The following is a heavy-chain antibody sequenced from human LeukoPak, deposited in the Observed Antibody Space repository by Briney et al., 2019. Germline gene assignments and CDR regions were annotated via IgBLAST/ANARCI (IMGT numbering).Heavy chain of an antibody. V-gene: IGHV4-39*01. J-gene: IGHJ5*02. D-gene: IGHD3-22*01. Sequence: GSLRLSCAASGFTFSSYAMSWVRQPPGKGLEWIGSIYYSGSTYYNPSLKSRVTISVDTSKNQFSLKLSSVTAADTAVYYCARRSRSDSSGYYSFDPWGQGTLVTVPS. CDR2: IYYSGST. CDR1: GFTFSSYA. CDR3: ARRSRSDSSGYYSFDP.